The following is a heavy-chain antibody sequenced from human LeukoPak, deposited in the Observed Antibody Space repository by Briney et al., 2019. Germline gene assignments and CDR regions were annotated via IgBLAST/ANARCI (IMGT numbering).Heavy chain of an antibody. D-gene: IGHD1-26*01. Sequence: ASVKVSCKASGYTFTSYGISWVRQAPGQGLEWMGWISAYNGKTNYAQKLQGRVTMTTDTSTSTAYMELRSLRSDDTAVYYCARDVAIVGARYFDYWGQGTLVTVSS. CDR3: ARDVAIVGARYFDY. CDR1: GYTFTSYG. V-gene: IGHV1-18*01. J-gene: IGHJ4*02. CDR2: ISAYNGKT.